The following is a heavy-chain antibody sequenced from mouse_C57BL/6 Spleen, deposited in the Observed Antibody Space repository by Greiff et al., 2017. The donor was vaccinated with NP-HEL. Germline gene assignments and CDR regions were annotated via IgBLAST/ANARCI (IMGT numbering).Heavy chain of an antibody. CDR1: GYAFSSSW. J-gene: IGHJ4*01. D-gene: IGHD1-1*01. CDR2: IYPGDGDT. V-gene: IGHV1-82*01. CDR3: ARFYYYGSSYYAMDY. Sequence: QVHVKQSGPELVKPGASVKISCKASGYAFSSSWMNWVKQRPGKGLEWIGRIYPGDGDTNYNGKFKGKATLTADKSSSTAYMQLSSLTSEDSAVYFCARFYYYGSSYYAMDYWGQGTSVTVSS.